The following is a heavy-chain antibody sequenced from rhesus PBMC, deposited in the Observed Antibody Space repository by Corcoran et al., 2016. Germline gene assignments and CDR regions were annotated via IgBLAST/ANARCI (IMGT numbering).Heavy chain of an antibody. Sequence: QVQLKESGPGLVKPSETLSLTCAVSGGAISSGYGWGRIRQHPGKGLEWVVTIYSSTGNTDSAPSLKSRVTISKDTSKNQFSLKLSSVTAADTAVYYCARVGKDDYGSSYVDYWGQGVLVTVSS. CDR3: ARVGKDDYGSSYVDY. J-gene: IGHJ4*01. CDR1: GGAISSGYG. V-gene: IGHV4S7*01. CDR2: IYSSTGNT. D-gene: IGHD4-29*01.